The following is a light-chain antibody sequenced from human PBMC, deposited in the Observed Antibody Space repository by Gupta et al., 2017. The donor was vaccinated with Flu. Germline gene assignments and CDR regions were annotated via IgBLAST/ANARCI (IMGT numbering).Light chain of an antibody. CDR3: QQYWT. CDR1: QFVSTNY. J-gene: IGKJ1*01. V-gene: IGKV3D-20*01. CDR2: NTS. Sequence: EIVLTQSPGTLSLSPGHRATLSCGTSQFVSTNYFAWYQKRPGLTPRLLIYNTSIRATGVPDRFSGSGSGTDFTLTINRLEPEDSAVYYCQQYWTFGPGTKVEIK.